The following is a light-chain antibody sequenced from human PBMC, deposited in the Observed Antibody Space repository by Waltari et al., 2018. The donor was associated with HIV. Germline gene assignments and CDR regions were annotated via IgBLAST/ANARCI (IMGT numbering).Light chain of an antibody. V-gene: IGKV3-11*01. CDR3: LQYENSRLT. CDR1: QSVSSY. Sequence: EIVLTQSPATLSLSPGERATLSCRASQSVSSYLAWYQQKPGQAPRLLIYDASNRATGIPARFSASGSGTDFTLTIRRLEPEDFAVYYCLQYENSRLTFGGGTKVEIK. J-gene: IGKJ4*01. CDR2: DAS.